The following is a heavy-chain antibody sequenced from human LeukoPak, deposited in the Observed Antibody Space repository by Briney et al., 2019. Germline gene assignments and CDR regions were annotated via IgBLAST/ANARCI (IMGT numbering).Heavy chain of an antibody. D-gene: IGHD3-10*01. V-gene: IGHV3-53*01. J-gene: IGHJ6*02. CDR3: ASGRGRASDYYYGMDV. CDR2: IYSGGDT. Sequence: GGSLRLSCAVSGFTVSSNYMCWVRQAPGKGLEWVSVIYSGGDTYYADSVKGRFTISRDNSKNTLYLQMNSLRAEDTAGYYCASGRGRASDYYYGMDVWGQGTTVTVSS. CDR1: GFTVSSNY.